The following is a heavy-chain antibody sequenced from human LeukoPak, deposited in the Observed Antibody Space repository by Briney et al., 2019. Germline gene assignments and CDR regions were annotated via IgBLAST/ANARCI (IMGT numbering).Heavy chain of an antibody. V-gene: IGHV4-4*08. J-gene: IGHJ5*02. CDR2: IYTSGST. CDR1: GGSISSYY. Sequence: SETLSLTCTVSGGSISSYYWSWIRQPPGKGLEWIGYIYTSGSTNYNPSLKSRVTMSVDTSKNQFSLKLSSVTAADTAVYYCARDDLTGYSYGNWFDPWGQGTLVTVSS. D-gene: IGHD5-18*01. CDR3: ARDDLTGYSYGNWFDP.